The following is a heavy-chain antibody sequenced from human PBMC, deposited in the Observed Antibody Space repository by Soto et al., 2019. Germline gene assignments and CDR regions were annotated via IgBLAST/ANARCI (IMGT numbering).Heavy chain of an antibody. D-gene: IGHD3-22*01. J-gene: IGHJ3*02. CDR2: ISGSGGST. CDR3: AKAHPYYYDSSGYDDAFDI. V-gene: IGHV3-23*01. Sequence: EVQLLESGGGLVQPGGSLRLSCAASGFTFSSYAMSWVRQAPGKGLEGVSAISGSGGSTSYADSVKGRFTISRDNSKNTLYLQMNSLRAEDTAVYYCAKAHPYYYDSSGYDDAFDIWGQGTMVTVSS. CDR1: GFTFSSYA.